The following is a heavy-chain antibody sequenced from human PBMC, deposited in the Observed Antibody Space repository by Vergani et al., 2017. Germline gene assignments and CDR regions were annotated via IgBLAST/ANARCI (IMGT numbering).Heavy chain of an antibody. CDR2: IYYSGST. J-gene: IGHJ6*03. CDR1: GGSISSSSYY. V-gene: IGHV4-39*02. Sequence: QLQLQESGPGLVKPSETLSLTCTVSGGSISSSSYYWGWIRQPPGKGLEWIGSIYYSGSTYYNPSLKSRVTISVDTSKNQFSLKLSSVTAADTAVYYCARDSSGLYYMDVWGKGTTVTVSS. CDR3: ARDSSGLYYMDV. D-gene: IGHD6-19*01.